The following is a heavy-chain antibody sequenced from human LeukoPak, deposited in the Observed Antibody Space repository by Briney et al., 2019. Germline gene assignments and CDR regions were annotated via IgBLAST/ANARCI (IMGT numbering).Heavy chain of an antibody. D-gene: IGHD1-26*01. V-gene: IGHV4-34*01. CDR3: ARVSLGVSRWELLGACFDY. CDR1: GFTFSDHY. J-gene: IGHJ4*02. CDR2: INHSGST. Sequence: GSLRLSCAASGFTFSDHYIDWIRQPPGKGLEWIGEINHSGSTNYNPSLKSRVTISVDTSKNQFSLKLSSVTAADTAVYYCARVSLGVSRWELLGACFDYWGQGTLVTVSS.